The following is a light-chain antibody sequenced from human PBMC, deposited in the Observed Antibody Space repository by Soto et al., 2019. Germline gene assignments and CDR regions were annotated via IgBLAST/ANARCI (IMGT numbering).Light chain of an antibody. CDR3: SVWYDGLNGPRYV. Sequence: QSVLTQPPSASGTPGQRVSISCSGGSSNIGSNPVNWYQQLPGTAPKLLIYGNIVRPSGVPDRFSGSKSGTSASLAICGLQSEDEAEYYCSVWYDGLNGPRYVFGSGTKVTVL. J-gene: IGLJ1*01. V-gene: IGLV1-44*01. CDR1: SSNIGSNP. CDR2: GNI.